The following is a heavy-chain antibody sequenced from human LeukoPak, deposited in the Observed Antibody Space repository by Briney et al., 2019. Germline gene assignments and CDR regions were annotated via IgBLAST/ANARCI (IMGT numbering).Heavy chain of an antibody. Sequence: GGSLRLSCAASVFTFSNYAMTWVRQAPGKGLEWVSTISYTGGSTYYAESVKGRFTISRDNSKNILSLQMNSLRAEDTAVYYCAKGGSGSYLYYFHLWGQGTLVTVSS. CDR3: AKGGSGSYLYYFHL. CDR2: ISYTGGST. CDR1: VFTFSNYA. J-gene: IGHJ4*02. D-gene: IGHD3-10*01. V-gene: IGHV3-23*01.